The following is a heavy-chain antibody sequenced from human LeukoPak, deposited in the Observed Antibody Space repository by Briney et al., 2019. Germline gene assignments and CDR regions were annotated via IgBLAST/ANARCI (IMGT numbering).Heavy chain of an antibody. J-gene: IGHJ6*03. CDR2: INHSGST. CDR3: ARVGSGWYQNYYYYYYMDV. Sequence: ASETLSLTCAVYGGSFSGYYWSWIRQPPGKGLEWVGEINHSGSTNYNPSLKSRVTISVDTSKNQFSLKLSSVTAADTAVYYCARVGSGWYQNYYYYYYMDVWGKGTTVTVSS. CDR1: GGSFSGYY. D-gene: IGHD6-19*01. V-gene: IGHV4-34*01.